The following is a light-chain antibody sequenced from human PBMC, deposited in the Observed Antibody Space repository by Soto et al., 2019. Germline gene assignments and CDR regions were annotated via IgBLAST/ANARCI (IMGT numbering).Light chain of an antibody. CDR2: TDS. CDR3: ASWDGSLIGHV. V-gene: IGLV1-44*01. J-gene: IGLJ1*01. Sequence: QSVLAQPPSASGTPGQRVTISCSGSSSNFGSNAVNWYQHLPGTAPKLLIFTDSRRPSGVPDRFSGSRSGTSASLAISGLQSEDEADYYCASWDGSLIGHVFGTGTKLTVL. CDR1: SSNFGSNA.